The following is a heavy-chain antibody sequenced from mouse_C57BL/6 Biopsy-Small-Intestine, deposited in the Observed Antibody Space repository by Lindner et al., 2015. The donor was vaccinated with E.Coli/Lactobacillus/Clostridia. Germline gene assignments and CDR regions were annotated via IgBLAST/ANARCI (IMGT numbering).Heavy chain of an antibody. CDR3: ARDRSSYGLLYYFDY. CDR2: IDPNGGST. V-gene: IGHV1-64*01. CDR1: GYPFTSYY. J-gene: IGHJ2*01. Sequence: SVKVSCKASGYPFTSYYVHWVRQAPGQGLEWMGLIDPNGGSTTYAQKFQGRVTMTRDTSTSTVYMELSSLRSEDAAVYYCARDRSSYGLLYYFDYWGQGTLVTVSS. D-gene: IGHD1-1*02.